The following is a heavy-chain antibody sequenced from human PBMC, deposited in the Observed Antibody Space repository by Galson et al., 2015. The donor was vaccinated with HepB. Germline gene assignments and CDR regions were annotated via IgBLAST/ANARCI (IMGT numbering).Heavy chain of an antibody. CDR2: ISDSSSYI. CDR3: ARDRLAVADIQLIFDY. Sequence: SLRLSCAASGFTFSSYAMNWLRQAPGKGLEWVSSISDSSSYIYYADSVKGRFTISRDNSKNTLYLQMNSLRAVDTAVYYCARDRLAVADIQLIFDYWGQGTLVTVSS. CDR1: GFTFSSYA. J-gene: IGHJ4*02. V-gene: IGHV3-21*01. D-gene: IGHD6-19*01.